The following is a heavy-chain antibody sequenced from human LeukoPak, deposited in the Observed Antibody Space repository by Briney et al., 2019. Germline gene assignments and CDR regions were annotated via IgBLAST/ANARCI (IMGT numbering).Heavy chain of an antibody. Sequence: SETLSLTCTVSGVSISGYYWSWIRQPPGKGVEWGGCIYYIGSTNYHPSLKSRLTISVDTSKTQFSLKLSSVPAADTAVYYCARHGLPGYSSSWAFTGDYYYMDVWGKGTTVTVSS. CDR3: ARHGLPGYSSSWAFTGDYYYMDV. CDR1: GVSISGYY. V-gene: IGHV4-59*08. J-gene: IGHJ6*03. D-gene: IGHD6-13*01. CDR2: IYYIGST.